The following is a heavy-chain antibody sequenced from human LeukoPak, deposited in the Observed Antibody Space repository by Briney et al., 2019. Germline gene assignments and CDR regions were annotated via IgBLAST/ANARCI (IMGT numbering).Heavy chain of an antibody. Sequence: PGGSLRLSCAASGFTFSSFAMSWVRQAPGKGLEWVSGISGSGSTTNYADSVKGRFTISRDNSKNTLYLQMNSLRAEDTAVYYCARSPDSSGYYLSYYFDYWGQGTLVTVSS. V-gene: IGHV3-23*01. CDR2: ISGSGSTT. CDR3: ARSPDSSGYYLSYYFDY. D-gene: IGHD3-22*01. J-gene: IGHJ4*02. CDR1: GFTFSSFA.